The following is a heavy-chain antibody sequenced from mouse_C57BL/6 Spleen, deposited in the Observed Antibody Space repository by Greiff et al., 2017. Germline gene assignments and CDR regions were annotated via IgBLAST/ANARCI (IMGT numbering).Heavy chain of an antibody. J-gene: IGHJ1*03. CDR2: ISNLAYSI. Sequence: EVKVVESGGGLVQPGGSLKLSCAASGFTFSDYGMAWVRQAPRKGPEWVAVISNLAYSIYYADTVTGRFTISRENAKNTLYLEMSSLRSEDTAMFYCARLDDNYLYWYFDVWGTGTTVTVSS. CDR1: GFTFSDYG. V-gene: IGHV5-15*01. CDR3: ARLDDNYLYWYFDV. D-gene: IGHD2-1*01.